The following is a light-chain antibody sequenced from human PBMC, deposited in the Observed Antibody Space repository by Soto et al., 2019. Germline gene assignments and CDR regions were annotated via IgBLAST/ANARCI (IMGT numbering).Light chain of an antibody. Sequence: DILMTQSPSSLSASVGDRVTITCRASQSIISYLSWYQQKPGKAPKLLVYAASSLQSGVPSRFSGSGSGTDFTLTISSVQPEDFAIYYCQQGYSTPLTFGGGTKVDI. J-gene: IGKJ4*01. CDR3: QQGYSTPLT. CDR1: QSIISY. CDR2: AAS. V-gene: IGKV1-39*01.